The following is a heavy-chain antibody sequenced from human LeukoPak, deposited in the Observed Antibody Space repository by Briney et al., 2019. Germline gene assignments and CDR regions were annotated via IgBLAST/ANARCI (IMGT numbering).Heavy chain of an antibody. Sequence: GGSLRLSCAASGFTFSSYAMIWVRQAPGKGRVGVSAISRSGGSTYYADSVKGRFTISRDNSKNTLYLQMNSLRAEDTAVYYCAKASRRGITIFDYWGQGTLVTVSS. J-gene: IGHJ4*02. CDR1: GFTFSSYA. D-gene: IGHD3-3*01. CDR3: AKASRRGITIFDY. V-gene: IGHV3-23*01. CDR2: ISRSGGST.